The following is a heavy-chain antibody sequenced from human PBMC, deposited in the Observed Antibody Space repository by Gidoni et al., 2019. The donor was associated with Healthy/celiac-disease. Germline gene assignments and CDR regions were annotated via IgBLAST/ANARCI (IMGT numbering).Heavy chain of an antibody. Sequence: QVQLVQSGAEAKKPGSSVKVSCKASGGTFSSYAISWVRQAPGQGHEWMGGIIPIFGTANYAQKCQGRVTSTADESTSTAYMELSSLRSEDTAVYYCARVTNYFDGLGRDYYYYGMDVWGQGTTVTVSS. CDR1: GGTFSSYA. V-gene: IGHV1-69*01. D-gene: IGHD3-9*01. CDR3: ARVTNYFDGLGRDYYYYGMDV. CDR2: IIPIFGTA. J-gene: IGHJ6*02.